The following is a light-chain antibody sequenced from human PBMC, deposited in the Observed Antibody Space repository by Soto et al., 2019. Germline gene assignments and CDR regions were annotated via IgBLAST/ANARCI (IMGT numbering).Light chain of an antibody. CDR1: SGHSSYS. CDR3: QTWDTGIQV. CDR2: VNSDDSH. V-gene: IGLV4-69*01. Sequence: QLVLTQSPSASASLGASVKLTCTLSSGHSSYSIAWHQQQPDKGPRYLMKVNSDDSHNKGDGIPDRFSGSSSGAERYLTISNLQSEDEADYYCQTWDTGIQVFGGGTKLTVL. J-gene: IGLJ2*01.